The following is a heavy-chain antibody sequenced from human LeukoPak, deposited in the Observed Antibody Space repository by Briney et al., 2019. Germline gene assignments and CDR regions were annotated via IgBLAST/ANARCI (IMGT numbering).Heavy chain of an antibody. CDR3: ARANYYDSSGYYILPHAFDI. V-gene: IGHV1-69*13. CDR2: IIPIFGTA. Sequence: ASVKVSCKAYGGTFSSYAINWVRQAPGQGLEWMGGIIPIFGTANYAQKFQGRVTITADESTSTAYMELSSLRSEDTAVYYCARANYYDSSGYYILPHAFDIWGQGTMVTVSS. CDR1: GGTFSSYA. D-gene: IGHD3-22*01. J-gene: IGHJ3*02.